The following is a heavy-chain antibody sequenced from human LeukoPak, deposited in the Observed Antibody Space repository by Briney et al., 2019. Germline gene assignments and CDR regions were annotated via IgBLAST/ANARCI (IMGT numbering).Heavy chain of an antibody. J-gene: IGHJ3*02. D-gene: IGHD1-26*01. CDR2: IIPIFGIA. Sequence: SVKVSRKASGCTFSSYAISWVRQAPGQGLEWMGRIIPIFGIANYAQKFQGRVTITADKSTSTAYMELSSLRSEDTAVYYCARDAGVGAAPEDAFDIWGQGTMVTVSS. V-gene: IGHV1-69*04. CDR3: ARDAGVGAAPEDAFDI. CDR1: GCTFSSYA.